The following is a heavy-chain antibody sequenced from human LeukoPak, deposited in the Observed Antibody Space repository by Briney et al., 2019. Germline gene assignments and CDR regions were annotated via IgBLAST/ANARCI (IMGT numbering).Heavy chain of an antibody. V-gene: IGHV1-69*01. Sequence: SVKVSCKASGGTFSSYAISWVRQAPGQGLEWMGGIIPIFGTANYAQKFQGRVTITADESTSTAYMELSSLRSEDTAVYYCARDYREMATIRDWGSPQYYYYGMDVWGQGTTVTVSS. CDR1: GGTFSSYA. D-gene: IGHD5-24*01. CDR2: IIPIFGTA. J-gene: IGHJ6*02. CDR3: ARDYREMATIRDWGSPQYYYYGMDV.